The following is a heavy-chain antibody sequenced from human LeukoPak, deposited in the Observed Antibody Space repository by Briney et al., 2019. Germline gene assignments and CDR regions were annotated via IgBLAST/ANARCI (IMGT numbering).Heavy chain of an antibody. CDR3: ARVAYTYVFDF. V-gene: IGHV3-21*01. Sequence: GGSLRLSCAASGFSFSLYGMNWVRQAPGKGLEWGASISPSSTYTFYGDAVKGRCTISRDDNTNSLHLHENTQGHEDAGASDCARVAYTYVFDFWRQGTLLTVSS. J-gene: IGHJ4*02. CDR1: GFSFSLYG. D-gene: IGHD3-16*01. CDR2: ISPSSTYT.